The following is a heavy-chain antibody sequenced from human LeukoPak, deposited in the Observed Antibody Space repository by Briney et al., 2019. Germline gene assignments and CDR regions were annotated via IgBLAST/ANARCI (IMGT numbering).Heavy chain of an antibody. D-gene: IGHD1-26*01. CDR1: GFTFSSYN. V-gene: IGHV3-21*01. Sequence: GGSLRLSCAASGFTFSSYNMNWVRQAPGKGLEWVSSTTSSSSYIYYADSVKGRFTISRDNAKNSLYLQMNSLRAEDTAVYYCARDKVGATSRNWFDPWGQGTLVTVSS. J-gene: IGHJ5*02. CDR2: TTSSSSYI. CDR3: ARDKVGATSRNWFDP.